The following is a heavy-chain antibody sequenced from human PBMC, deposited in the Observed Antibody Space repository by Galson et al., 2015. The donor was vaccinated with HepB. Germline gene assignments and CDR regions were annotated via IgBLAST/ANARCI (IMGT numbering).Heavy chain of an antibody. Sequence: QSGAEVKKPGESLRISCKGSGSSFTSYWISWVRQMPGKGLEWMGRIDPSDSYTNYSPSFQGHVTISADKSISTAYLQWSSLKASDTAMYYCARLKYYDILTGYYPPIDYWGQGTLVTVSS. CDR1: GSSFTSYW. V-gene: IGHV5-10-1*01. CDR3: ARLKYYDILTGYYPPIDY. J-gene: IGHJ4*02. CDR2: IDPSDSYT. D-gene: IGHD3-9*01.